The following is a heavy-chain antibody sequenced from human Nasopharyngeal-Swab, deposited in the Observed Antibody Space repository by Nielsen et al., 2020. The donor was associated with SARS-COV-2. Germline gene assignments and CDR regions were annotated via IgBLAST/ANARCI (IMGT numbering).Heavy chain of an antibody. CDR1: GFTFSSYS. Sequence: GESLKISCAASGFTFSSYSMNWVRQAPGKGLEWVSSISSSSSYIYYADSVKGRFTISRDNAKNSLYLQMNSLRAEDTAVYYCARDLRASGDYWGQGTLATVSS. D-gene: IGHD4-17*01. CDR3: ARDLRASGDY. CDR2: ISSSSSYI. V-gene: IGHV3-21*01. J-gene: IGHJ4*02.